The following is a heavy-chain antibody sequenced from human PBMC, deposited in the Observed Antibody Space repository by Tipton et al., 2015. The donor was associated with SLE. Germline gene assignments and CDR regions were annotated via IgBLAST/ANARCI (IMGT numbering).Heavy chain of an antibody. Sequence: TLSLTCTVSGGSISSYYWGWIRQSPGKGLEWIGEINHSGSTNYNPTLKSRVTISVDTSKNQFSLKLSSVTAADTAVYYCARGEDYYDSSGSYWGQGTLVTVSS. D-gene: IGHD3-22*01. J-gene: IGHJ4*02. V-gene: IGHV4-34*01. CDR1: GGSISSYY. CDR2: INHSGST. CDR3: ARGEDYYDSSGSY.